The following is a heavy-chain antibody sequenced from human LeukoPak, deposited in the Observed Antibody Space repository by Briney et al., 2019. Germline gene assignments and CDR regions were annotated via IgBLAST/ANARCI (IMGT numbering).Heavy chain of an antibody. J-gene: IGHJ5*02. D-gene: IGHD2-8*02. CDR2: INHSGST. V-gene: IGHV4-34*01. CDR1: GGSFSGYY. Sequence: SETLSLTCAVYGGSFSGYYWSWIRQPPGKGLEWIGEINHSGSTNYNPSLKSRVTISVDTSKNQFSLKLSSVTAADTAVHYCAQTTRTGRVDPWGQGTLVTVSS. CDR3: AQTTRTGRVDP.